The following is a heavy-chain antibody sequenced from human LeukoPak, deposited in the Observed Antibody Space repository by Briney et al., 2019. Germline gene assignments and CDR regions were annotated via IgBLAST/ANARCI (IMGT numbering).Heavy chain of an antibody. CDR3: AIIYGSENWFDP. Sequence: SVKVSCKASGGTFSSYAISWVRQAPGQGLEWMGGIIPIFGTANYAQKFQGRVTITTDESTSTAYMELSSLRSEDTAVYYCAIIYGSENWFDPWGQGTLVTVSS. CDR1: GGTFSSYA. V-gene: IGHV1-69*05. CDR2: IIPIFGTA. J-gene: IGHJ5*02. D-gene: IGHD3-10*01.